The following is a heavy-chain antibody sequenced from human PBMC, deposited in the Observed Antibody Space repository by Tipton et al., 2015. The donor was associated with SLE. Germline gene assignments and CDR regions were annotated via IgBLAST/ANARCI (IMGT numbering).Heavy chain of an antibody. Sequence: TLSLTCTVSSGSISSGGYYWSWIRQHPGKGLEWIGYIYYSGSTYYNPSLKSRVTISVDTSKNQFSLKLNSVTAADTAVYYCARGGIGQLVHRFFGYWGQGTQVTVSS. D-gene: IGHD6-13*01. CDR3: ARGGIGQLVHRFFGY. CDR2: IYYSGST. J-gene: IGHJ4*02. V-gene: IGHV4-31*03. CDR1: SGSISSGGYY.